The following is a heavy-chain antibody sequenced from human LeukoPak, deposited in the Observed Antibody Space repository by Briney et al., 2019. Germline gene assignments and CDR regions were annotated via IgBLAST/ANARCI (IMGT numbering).Heavy chain of an antibody. D-gene: IGHD6-19*01. CDR1: GYTFTNYG. J-gene: IGHJ4*02. CDR3: AKGGVASTFDY. Sequence: ASVTVSCTASGYTFTNYGISWVRQAPGQGVEWMGWISAYNGNTNYAQKLQGRVTMTTDTSTTTAYMELRSLRSEDTAVYYCAKGGVASTFDYWGQGTQVTVSS. V-gene: IGHV1-18*01. CDR2: ISAYNGNT.